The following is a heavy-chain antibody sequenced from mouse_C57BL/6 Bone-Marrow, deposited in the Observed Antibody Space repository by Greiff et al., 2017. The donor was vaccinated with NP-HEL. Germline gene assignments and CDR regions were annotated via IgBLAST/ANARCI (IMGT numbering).Heavy chain of an antibody. J-gene: IGHJ2*01. D-gene: IGHD1-1*01. CDR1: GYTFTSYW. V-gene: IGHV1-72*01. Sequence: VQLQQPGAELVKPGASVKLSCKASGYTFTSYWMHWVKQRPGRGLEWIGRIDPNSGGTKYNEKFKSKATLTVAKPSSNANMQVSSLTSEDSAVYYCARSGLITTVVEGYWGQGTTLTVSS. CDR3: ARSGLITTVVEGY. CDR2: IDPNSGGT.